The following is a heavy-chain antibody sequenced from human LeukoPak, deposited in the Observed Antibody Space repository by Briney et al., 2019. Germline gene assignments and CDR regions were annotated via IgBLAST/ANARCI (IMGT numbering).Heavy chain of an antibody. CDR3: ARLYNWNSDY. CDR1: GYTFTGYY. J-gene: IGHJ4*02. V-gene: IGHV1-2*02. Sequence: GASVKVSCKASGYTFTGYYMHWLRQAPGQRLEWMGWINPNSGGTDYSQKFEGRVTMTRDTSISTAYLEVSRLTSDDTAVYYCARLYNWNSDYWGQGTLVTVSS. CDR2: INPNSGGT. D-gene: IGHD1-20*01.